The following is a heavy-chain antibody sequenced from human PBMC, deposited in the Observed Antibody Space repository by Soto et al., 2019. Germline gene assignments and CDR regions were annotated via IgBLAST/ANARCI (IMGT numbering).Heavy chain of an antibody. CDR2: TYYRSKWYN. Sequence: PSQTLSLTCAISGDSVSSNSAAWNWIRQSPSRGLEWLGRTYYRSKWYNDYAVSVKSRITINPDTSKNQFSLQLNSVTPEDTAVYYCARDHAVAGTPYYYYGMDVWGQGTTVTVSS. CDR1: GDSVSSNSAA. J-gene: IGHJ6*02. D-gene: IGHD6-19*01. V-gene: IGHV6-1*01. CDR3: ARDHAVAGTPYYYYGMDV.